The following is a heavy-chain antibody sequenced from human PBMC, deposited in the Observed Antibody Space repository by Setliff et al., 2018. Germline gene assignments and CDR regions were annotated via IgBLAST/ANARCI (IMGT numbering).Heavy chain of an antibody. D-gene: IGHD3-10*01. CDR2: IYYSGST. CDR3: AKGRGEMDS. V-gene: IGHV4-59*01. Sequence: ASETLSLTCSVSGGSMSFSYWSWIRQPPGKGLEWIGYIYYSGSTDSHPSLKSRVSISIDTSKNQFSLNVRSVTAADTAIYYCAKGRGEMDSWGQGILVTVSS. CDR1: GGSMSFSY. J-gene: IGHJ4*02.